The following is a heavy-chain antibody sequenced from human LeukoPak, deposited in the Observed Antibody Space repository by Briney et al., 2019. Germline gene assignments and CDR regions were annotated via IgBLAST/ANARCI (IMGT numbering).Heavy chain of an antibody. D-gene: IGHD6-19*01. Sequence: PGGSLRLSCAASGFTFSSYAMHWVRQAPGKGLEWVAVISYDGSNKYYADSVKGRFTISRDNSKNTLYLQMNSLRAEDTAVYYCASGGRAVAVYFDYWGQGTLVTVSS. J-gene: IGHJ4*02. CDR1: GFTFSSYA. CDR2: ISYDGSNK. V-gene: IGHV3-30*04. CDR3: ASGGRAVAVYFDY.